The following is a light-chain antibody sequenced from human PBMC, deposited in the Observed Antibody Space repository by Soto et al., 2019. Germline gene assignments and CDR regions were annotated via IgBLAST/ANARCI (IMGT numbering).Light chain of an antibody. CDR3: QKYSSYPLT. CDR1: QAISGY. V-gene: IGKV1-5*01. Sequence: DIQMTQSPSTLSASVADRVTIACRASQAISGYLAWYQRKPGKAPKLLIYDAANLQTGVSSRFSGSGSGTEFTLTINSLQPDDFATYYCQKYSSYPLTFGGGTKVEIK. CDR2: DAA. J-gene: IGKJ4*01.